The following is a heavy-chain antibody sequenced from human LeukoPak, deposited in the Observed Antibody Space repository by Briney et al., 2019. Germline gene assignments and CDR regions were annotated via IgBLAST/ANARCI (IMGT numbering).Heavy chain of an antibody. CDR1: GYTFTGYY. D-gene: IGHD2-2*01. CDR2: AIPNSGGT. Sequence: ASVKVSCKASGYTFTGYYMHWVRHAPGQGLEWMGWAIPNSGGTNYAQKFQGRVTMTRDTSISTVYMELSRLRSDDTAVYYCARDGPYCSSISCFLFDPWGQGTLVTVSS. J-gene: IGHJ5*02. V-gene: IGHV1-2*02. CDR3: ARDGPYCSSISCFLFDP.